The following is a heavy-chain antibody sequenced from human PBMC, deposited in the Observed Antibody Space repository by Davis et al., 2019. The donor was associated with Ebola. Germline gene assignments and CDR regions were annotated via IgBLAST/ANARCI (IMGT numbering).Heavy chain of an antibody. CDR3: ARGGGILLSGGKGWFDP. CDR1: GYTFTSYG. CDR2: ISAYNGNT. D-gene: IGHD3-16*01. Sequence: ASVKVSCKASGYTFTSYGISWVRQAPGQGLEWMGWISAYNGNTNYAQKLQGRVTMTTDTSTSTAYMELRSLRSEDTAVYYCARGGGILLSGGKGWFDPWGQGTLVTVSS. J-gene: IGHJ5*02. V-gene: IGHV1-18*01.